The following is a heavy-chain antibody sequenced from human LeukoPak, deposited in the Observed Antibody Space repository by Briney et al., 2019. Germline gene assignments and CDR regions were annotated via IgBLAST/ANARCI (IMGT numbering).Heavy chain of an antibody. CDR3: ASWLPSHY. D-gene: IGHD5-12*01. Sequence: GESLNISCKGSGYNFIRYWIGWVRQMPGKGLEWMGIIYPGDSDTRYSPSFQGQVTISADNSISTACLQWSSLKASDTAMYYCASWLPSHYWGQGTLVTVSS. J-gene: IGHJ4*02. CDR2: IYPGDSDT. CDR1: GYNFIRYW. V-gene: IGHV5-51*01.